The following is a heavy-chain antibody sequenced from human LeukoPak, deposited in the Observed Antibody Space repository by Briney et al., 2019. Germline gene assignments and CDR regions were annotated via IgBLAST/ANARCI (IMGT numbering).Heavy chain of an antibody. CDR3: ARDSHIVVVTAIGNFDY. V-gene: IGHV3-23*01. Sequence: GGSLRLSCAASGFTFSSYAMSWVRQAPGKGLEWVSAISGSGGSTYYADSVKGRFTISRDNSKNTLYLQMNSLRAEDTAVYYCARDSHIVVVTAIGNFDYWGQGTLVTVSS. J-gene: IGHJ4*02. CDR2: ISGSGGST. D-gene: IGHD2-21*02. CDR1: GFTFSSYA.